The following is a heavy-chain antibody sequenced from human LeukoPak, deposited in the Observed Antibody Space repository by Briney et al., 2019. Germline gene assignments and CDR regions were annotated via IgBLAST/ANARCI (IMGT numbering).Heavy chain of an antibody. D-gene: IGHD3-16*01. J-gene: IGHJ4*02. CDR3: ARVGDLEEAAPLAY. CDR2: ISSSGDTT. CDR1: RFTFSNYA. V-gene: IGHV3-23*01. Sequence: GGSLRLSCAASRFTFSNYAMSWVRQAPGTGLEWVSRISSSGDTTYYAASVKGRFTISRDNSKNTLSLHMNSLRVDDSAVYYCARVGDLEEAAPLAYWGQGTLVTVSS.